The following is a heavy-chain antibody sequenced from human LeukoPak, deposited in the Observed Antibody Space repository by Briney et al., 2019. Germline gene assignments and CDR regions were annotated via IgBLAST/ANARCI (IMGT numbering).Heavy chain of an antibody. V-gene: IGHV3-21*01. CDR3: ARYAAAAVLAFDI. CDR2: ISSSSSYI. D-gene: IGHD6-13*01. Sequence: GGSLRLSCAASGFTFSSYAMSWVRQAPGKGLEWVSSISSSSSYIYYADSVKGRFTISRDNAKNSLYLQMNSLRAEDTAVYYCARYAAAAVLAFDIWGQGTMVTVSS. CDR1: GFTFSSYA. J-gene: IGHJ3*02.